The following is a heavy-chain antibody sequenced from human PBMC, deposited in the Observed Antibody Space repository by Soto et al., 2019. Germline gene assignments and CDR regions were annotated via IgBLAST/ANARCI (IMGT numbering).Heavy chain of an antibody. CDR2: ISSSGSTI. D-gene: IGHD2-15*01. CDR1: GFTFSSYE. J-gene: IGHJ6*02. V-gene: IGHV3-48*03. Sequence: AGGSLRLSCAASGFTFSSYEMNWVRQAPGKGLEWVSYISSSGSTIYYADSVKGRFTISRDNAKNSLYLQMNSLRAEDTAVYYCAILGYCSGGSCYPGRGYYYYGMDVWGQGTTVTVSS. CDR3: AILGYCSGGSCYPGRGYYYYGMDV.